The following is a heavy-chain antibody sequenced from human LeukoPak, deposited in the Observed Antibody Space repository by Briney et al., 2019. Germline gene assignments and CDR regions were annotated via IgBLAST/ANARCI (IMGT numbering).Heavy chain of an antibody. CDR1: GGSISSYY. V-gene: IGHV4-59*01. Sequence: SETLSLTCTVSGGSISSYYWSWIRQPPGKGLEWIGYIYYSGSTNYNPSLKSRVTVLVDTSKNQFSLKLSSVTAADTAVYYCARVSIAAAGILFDYWGQGTLVTVSS. CDR3: ARVSIAAAGILFDY. J-gene: IGHJ4*02. CDR2: IYYSGST. D-gene: IGHD6-13*01.